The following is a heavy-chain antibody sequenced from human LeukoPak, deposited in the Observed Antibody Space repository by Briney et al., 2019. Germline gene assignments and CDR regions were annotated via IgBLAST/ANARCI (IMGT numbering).Heavy chain of an antibody. CDR2: IYYSGST. V-gene: IGHV4-59*08. Sequence: SETLSLTCTVSGGSISSYYWNWIRQPPGKGLEWIGYIYYSGSTNYNPSLKSRVTISVDTSKNQFSLKLSSVTAADTAVYYCARSSITMVRGTYYFDYWGQGTLVTVSS. J-gene: IGHJ4*02. CDR3: ARSSITMVRGTYYFDY. CDR1: GGSISSYY. D-gene: IGHD3-10*01.